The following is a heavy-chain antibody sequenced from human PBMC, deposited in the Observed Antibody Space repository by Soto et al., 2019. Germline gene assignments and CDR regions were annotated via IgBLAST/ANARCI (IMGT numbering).Heavy chain of an antibody. CDR3: ARDRGYDAHDYYYNAMDV. CDR1: GFTFGFNA. Sequence: PGGSLRLSCAATGFTFGFNALSWVRQAPGKGLEWVSSISAGGVSTNYADSVRGRFTISRDNAKNSLYLQMNSLRAEDTAVYYCARDRGYDAHDYYYNAMDVWGQGTTVTVSS. J-gene: IGHJ6*02. D-gene: IGHD2-15*01. CDR2: ISAGGVST. V-gene: IGHV3-23*01.